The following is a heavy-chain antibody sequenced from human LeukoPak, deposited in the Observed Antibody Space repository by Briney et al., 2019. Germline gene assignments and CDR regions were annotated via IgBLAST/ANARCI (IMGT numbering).Heavy chain of an antibody. V-gene: IGHV3-21*01. CDR2: ISSSSSYI. Sequence: GGSLRLSCAASGFNLGSYSMNWVRQAPGKGLEWVSSISSSSSYIYYADSVKGRFTISRDNAKNSLYLQMNSLRAEDTAVYYCARILTGSYAFDIWGQGTMVTVSS. J-gene: IGHJ3*02. CDR1: GFNLGSYS. CDR3: ARILTGSYAFDI. D-gene: IGHD3-9*01.